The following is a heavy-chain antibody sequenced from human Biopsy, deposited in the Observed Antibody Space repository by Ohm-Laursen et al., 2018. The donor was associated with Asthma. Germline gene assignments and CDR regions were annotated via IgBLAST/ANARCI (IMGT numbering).Heavy chain of an antibody. CDR1: GDAMSTSGSY. CDR3: ARGPELDV. Sequence: SDTLSLTCLVSGDAMSTSGSYWGWIRQSPGKGLEWIGSIYYSGRTYYNPSLKSRVIISIDTYWNRVSLKLTSVTAADTAVYYCARGPELDVWGQGTTVTVSS. CDR2: IYYSGRT. J-gene: IGHJ6*02. V-gene: IGHV4-39*07.